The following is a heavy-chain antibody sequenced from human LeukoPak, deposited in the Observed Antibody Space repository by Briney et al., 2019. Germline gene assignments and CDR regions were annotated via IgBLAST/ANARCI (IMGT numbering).Heavy chain of an antibody. Sequence: GGSLRLSCAASGFTSSNYAMSWVRQAPGKGLEWVSAIRSNRVTTYDADSVKGRFTISRDNSKNTLYLEMKSLRADDTAVYYCARVQLSAEGGELDPWGQGTLVIVSS. V-gene: IGHV3-23*01. CDR1: GFTSSNYA. D-gene: IGHD1-1*01. CDR3: ARVQLSAEGGELDP. CDR2: IRSNRVTT. J-gene: IGHJ5*02.